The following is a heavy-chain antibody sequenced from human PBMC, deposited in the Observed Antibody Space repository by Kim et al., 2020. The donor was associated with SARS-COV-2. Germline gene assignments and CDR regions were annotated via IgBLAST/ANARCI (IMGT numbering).Heavy chain of an antibody. CDR3: AKEGAADLYYFDY. V-gene: IGHV3-23*01. Sequence: YAGFVGGRFTISRDNSKNPLFLQMNSLRAEDTAVYYCAKEGAADLYYFDYWGQGTLVTVSS. D-gene: IGHD1-26*01. J-gene: IGHJ4*02.